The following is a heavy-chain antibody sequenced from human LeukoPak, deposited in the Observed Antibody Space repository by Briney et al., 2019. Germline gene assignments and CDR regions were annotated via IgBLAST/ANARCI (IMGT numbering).Heavy chain of an antibody. CDR1: GFTFSSYG. CDR3: VRDYSGYDRFDS. D-gene: IGHD5-12*01. Sequence: PGRSLRLSCAVSGFTFSSYGMHWVRQAPGKGLEWVAVIWYDGGNKYYADSVKGRFTVSRDNSMNTLYLQMNSLRIDDTAVYYCVRDYSGYDRFDSWGQGTLVTVS. CDR2: IWYDGGNK. V-gene: IGHV3-33*01. J-gene: IGHJ4*02.